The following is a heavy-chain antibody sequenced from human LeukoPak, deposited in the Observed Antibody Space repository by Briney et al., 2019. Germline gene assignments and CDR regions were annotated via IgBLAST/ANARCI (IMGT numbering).Heavy chain of an antibody. Sequence: GGSLRLSCAASGFTFSSYAMSWVHQAPGKGLEWVSAISGSGGSTYYADSVKGRFTISRDNSKNTLYLQMNSLKADDTAVYYCAKRGSSGWYSNSSYMYVWGKGTTIAVSS. CDR3: AKRGSSGWYSNSSYMYV. V-gene: IGHV3-23*01. CDR2: ISGSGGST. J-gene: IGHJ6*03. D-gene: IGHD6-19*01. CDR1: GFTFSSYA.